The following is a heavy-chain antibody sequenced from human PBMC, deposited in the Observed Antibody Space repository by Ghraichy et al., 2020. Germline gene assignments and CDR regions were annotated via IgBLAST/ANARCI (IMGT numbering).Heavy chain of an antibody. CDR2: IHWDDHK. J-gene: IGHJ5*02. Sequence: SGPTLVKPTQTLTLTCTFSGFSLITSGVGVGWIRQPPGKALEWLALIHWDDHKEYSPSLKTRLTITKDTSKNQVVLTMSNVDPVDTGTYYCASLMKLGTNWFDPWGQGTLVTVSS. V-gene: IGHV2-5*02. CDR3: ASLMKLGTNWFDP. D-gene: IGHD3-16*01. CDR1: GFSLITSGVG.